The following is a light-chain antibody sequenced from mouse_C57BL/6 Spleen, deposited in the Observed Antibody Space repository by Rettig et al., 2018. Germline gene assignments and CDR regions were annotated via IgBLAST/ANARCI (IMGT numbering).Light chain of an antibody. CDR1: SSVSY. CDR2: DTS. J-gene: IGKJ5*01. V-gene: IGKV4-55*01. Sequence: IVLIQSPAIMSASPGEKVTMTCSASSSVSYMYWYQQKPGSSPRLLIYDTSNLASGVPVRFSGSGSGTSYSLTISRMEAEDAATYYCQQWSSYPPTFGAGTKLELK. CDR3: QQWSSYPPT.